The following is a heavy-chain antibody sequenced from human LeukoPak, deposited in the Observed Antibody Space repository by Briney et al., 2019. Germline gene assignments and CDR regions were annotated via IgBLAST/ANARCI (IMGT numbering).Heavy chain of an antibody. D-gene: IGHD1-26*01. V-gene: IGHV3-23*01. CDR1: GFTFNSYA. CDR2: ISGSGGST. J-gene: IGHJ4*02. CDR3: AKGRYSGSPHTLDY. Sequence: GGSLRLSCAASGFTFNSYAMSWVRQAPGKGLEWVSSISGSGGSTYYADSVKGRFTISRDNSKNTLYLQMNSLRAEDTAVYYCAKGRYSGSPHTLDYWGQGTRVTVSS.